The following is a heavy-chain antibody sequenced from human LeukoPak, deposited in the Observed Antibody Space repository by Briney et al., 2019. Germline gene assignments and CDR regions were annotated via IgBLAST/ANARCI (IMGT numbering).Heavy chain of an antibody. CDR3: ARDFMIGNYYDSSGYYQPSAVWFDP. V-gene: IGHV3-21*01. J-gene: IGHJ5*02. CDR1: GFTFSSYS. CDR2: ISSSSSYI. Sequence: GGSLRLSCAASGFTFSSYSMNWVRQAPGKGLEWVSSISSSSSYIYYADSVKGRFTISRDNAKNSLYLQMNSLRAEDTAVYYCARDFMIGNYYDSSGYYQPSAVWFDPWGQGTLVTVSS. D-gene: IGHD3-22*01.